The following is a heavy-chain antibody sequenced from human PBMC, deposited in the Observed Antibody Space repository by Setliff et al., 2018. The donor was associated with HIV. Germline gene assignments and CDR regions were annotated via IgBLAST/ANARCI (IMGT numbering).Heavy chain of an antibody. CDR2: IYHTGSS. J-gene: IGHJ6*02. Sequence: ASETLSLTCTVSGGSVSSGSYYWSWIRQPPGKGLEWIGNIYHTGSSYYNPSLNDRATISLDTSKNQFSLKLSSVIAADTAVYYCARIFGDQGYYYGMDVWGQGTTVTVSS. CDR1: GGSVSSGSYY. D-gene: IGHD3-3*01. CDR3: ARIFGDQGYYYGMDV. V-gene: IGHV4-61*01.